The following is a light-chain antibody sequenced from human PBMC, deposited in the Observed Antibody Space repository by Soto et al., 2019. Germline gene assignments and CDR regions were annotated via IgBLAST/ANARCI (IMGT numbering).Light chain of an antibody. CDR1: QTISSW. CDR2: DAS. J-gene: IGKJ4*01. Sequence: DVKTTQSPSTLSGSVGDRVAITCRASQTISSWLAWYQQKPGKAPKLLIYDASSLQSGVPSRFSGSGSGTEFTLIISSLQPDDFATYYCQQYQSYPLTFGGGTKVDIK. V-gene: IGKV1-5*01. CDR3: QQYQSYPLT.